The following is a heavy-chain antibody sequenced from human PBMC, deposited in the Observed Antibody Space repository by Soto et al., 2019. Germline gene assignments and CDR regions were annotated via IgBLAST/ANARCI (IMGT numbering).Heavy chain of an antibody. Sequence: GPTLGDPTQTLTLTCVFSGFSLNTGGVTVGWSRHPPGKALEWVALICWDDGKRYSPSVKSRLTITKETSRNQVVLTMTNLEPEDTATYFCAHSPAPRVYFEXWGEGTLLTASX. J-gene: IGHJ1*01. CDR3: AHSPAPRVYFEX. D-gene: IGHD3-10*01. CDR2: ICWDDGK. CDR1: GFSLNTGGVT. V-gene: IGHV2-5*02.